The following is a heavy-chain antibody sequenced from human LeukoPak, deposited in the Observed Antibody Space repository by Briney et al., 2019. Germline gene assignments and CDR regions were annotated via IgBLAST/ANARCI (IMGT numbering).Heavy chain of an antibody. J-gene: IGHJ4*02. CDR2: ISGSGGST. Sequence: PGGSLRLSRAASGFTFSSCVMSWVRQAPGKGLEWVSAISGSGGSTYYADSVKGRFTISRDNSKNTLYLQVSSLRAEDTAVYRCAKGGRITAVLPFDYWGQGTLVTVSS. CDR3: AKGGRITAVLPFDY. D-gene: IGHD6-13*01. CDR1: GFTFSSCV. V-gene: IGHV3-23*01.